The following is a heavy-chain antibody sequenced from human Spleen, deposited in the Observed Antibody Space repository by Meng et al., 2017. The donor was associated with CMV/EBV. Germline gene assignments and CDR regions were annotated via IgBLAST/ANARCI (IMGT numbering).Heavy chain of an antibody. CDR2: IHSGGST. CDR3: ARGLLDSSDYYYYCLDV. V-gene: IGHV3-53*01. Sequence: GESLKISCAASGFTVSSNYMSWVRQAPGKGLEWVSIIHSGGSTYYADSVKGRCTISRDNSKNTLHLQMNNLRAEDTAMYYCARGLLDSSDYYYYCLDVWGQGTAVTVSS. J-gene: IGHJ6*02. CDR1: GFTVSSNY. D-gene: IGHD3-10*01.